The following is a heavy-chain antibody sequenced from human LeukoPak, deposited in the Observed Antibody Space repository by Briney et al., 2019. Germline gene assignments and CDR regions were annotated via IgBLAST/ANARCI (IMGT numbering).Heavy chain of an antibody. CDR2: IKQDGSEK. CDR3: AKDLGPGSMATSPGFDY. D-gene: IGHD5-24*01. J-gene: IGHJ4*02. CDR1: GFTFSSYW. Sequence: GGSLRLSCAASGFTFSSYWMSWVRQAPGKGLEWVANIKQDGSEKYYVDSVKGRLTISRDNAKTSLYLQMNSLRAEDTALYYCAKDLGPGSMATSPGFDYWGQGTLVTVSS. V-gene: IGHV3-7*03.